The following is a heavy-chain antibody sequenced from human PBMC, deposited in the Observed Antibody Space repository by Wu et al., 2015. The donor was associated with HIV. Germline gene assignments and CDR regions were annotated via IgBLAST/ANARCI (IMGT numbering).Heavy chain of an antibody. V-gene: IGHV1-2*02. J-gene: IGHJ6*04. CDR2: INCNSAGT. CDR1: GYTFTGYY. Sequence: QVLLVQSGSEMKKPGASVKVSCKTSGYTFTGYYIHWVRQAPGQGLEWMGWINCNSAGTFYAQKFQGRVIMTRDTSNNTVYMQLNSLNSDDTAVYYCARVSPPDVWGKGTTVTVSS. CDR3: ARVSPPDV.